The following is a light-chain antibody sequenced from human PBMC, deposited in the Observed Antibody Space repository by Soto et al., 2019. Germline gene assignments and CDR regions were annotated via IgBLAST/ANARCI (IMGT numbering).Light chain of an antibody. CDR1: QGVSSY. V-gene: IGKV3D-11*01. CDR2: DAS. J-gene: IGKJ5*01. Sequence: EIVLTQSPATLSLYPGERATLSCRASQGVSSYLAWYQQKPGQAPRLLIYDASNRATGIPARFSGSGPGTDFTLTISSLEPEDCAVYYCQQRSNWHPFGQGTRLEIK. CDR3: QQRSNWHP.